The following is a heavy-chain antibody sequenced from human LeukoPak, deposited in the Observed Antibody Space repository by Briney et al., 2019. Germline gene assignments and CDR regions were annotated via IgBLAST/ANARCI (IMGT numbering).Heavy chain of an antibody. CDR1: GYSFTTYW. CDR2: IDPSDSYT. Sequence: GESLKISCKGSGYSFTTYWISWVRQMPGKGLEWMGRIDPSDSYTNYSPSFQGHVTISADKFTNTAYLQWSSLKASDTAMYYCARHAGHFDYWGLGTLVTVSS. V-gene: IGHV5-10-1*01. J-gene: IGHJ4*02. CDR3: ARHAGHFDY. D-gene: IGHD6-13*01.